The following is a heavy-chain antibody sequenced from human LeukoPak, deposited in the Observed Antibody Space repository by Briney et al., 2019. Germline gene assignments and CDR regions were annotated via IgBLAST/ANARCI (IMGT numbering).Heavy chain of an antibody. CDR1: GFTFSNYE. V-gene: IGHV3-48*03. Sequence: GGSLRLSCAASGFTFSNYEFNWVRRAPGKGLEWVSYISSSGRNIYYADSVKGRFTISRDNAKNSLYLQMSSLRAEDTAVYYCARDLVQLWSKDFWGQGTLVTVSS. D-gene: IGHD5-18*01. CDR2: ISSSGRNI. J-gene: IGHJ4*02. CDR3: ARDLVQLWSKDF.